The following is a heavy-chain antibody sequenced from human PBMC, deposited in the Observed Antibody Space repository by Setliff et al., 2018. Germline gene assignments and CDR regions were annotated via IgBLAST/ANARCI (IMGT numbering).Heavy chain of an antibody. CDR3: ARGHYYDSSGYRSNYYCYYYMDV. D-gene: IGHD3-22*01. CDR2: IIPILGIA. CDR1: GGTFSSYA. V-gene: IGHV1-69*10. J-gene: IGHJ6*03. Sequence: SVKVSCKASGGTFSSYAISWVRQAPGQGLEWMGGIIPILGIANYAQKFQGRVTITTDESTSTAYMELSSLRSEDTAVYYCARGHYYDSSGYRSNYYCYYYMDVWGKGTTVTVSS.